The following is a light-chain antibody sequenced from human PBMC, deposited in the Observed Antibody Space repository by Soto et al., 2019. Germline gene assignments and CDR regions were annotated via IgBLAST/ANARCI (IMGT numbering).Light chain of an antibody. CDR2: DTS. CDR3: QYQGT. J-gene: IGKJ4*01. Sequence: IVLTQSPGTLSLSPGERATLSCRASQSVGRRYLAWYPQKPGQAPMLLIYDTSXXASDIPDRFSGSGSGXXXXXXXXXLVPEDFAVYYCQYQGTFGGGTKVEIK. V-gene: IGKV3-20*01. CDR1: QSVGRRY.